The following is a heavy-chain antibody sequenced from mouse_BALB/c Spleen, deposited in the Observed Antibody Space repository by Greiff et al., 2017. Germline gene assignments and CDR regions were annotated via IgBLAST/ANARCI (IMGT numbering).Heavy chain of an antibody. CDR1: GFTFSSFG. CDR3: ARWGNSNAMDY. J-gene: IGHJ4*01. D-gene: IGHD2-1*01. V-gene: IGHV5-17*02. CDR2: ISSGSSTI. Sequence: EVKVVESGGGLVQPGGSRKLSCAASGFTFSSFGMHWVRQAPEKGLEWVAYISSGSSTIYYADTVKGRFTISRDNPKNTLFLQMTSLRSEDTAMYYCARWGNSNAMDYWGQGTSVTVSS.